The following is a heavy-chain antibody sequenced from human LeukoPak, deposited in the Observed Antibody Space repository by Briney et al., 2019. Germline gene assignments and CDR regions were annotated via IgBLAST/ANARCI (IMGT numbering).Heavy chain of an antibody. D-gene: IGHD2-15*01. CDR2: IYYSGST. J-gene: IGHJ5*02. CDR3: ARGGYCSGGGCYSSNWFDP. CDR1: GGSISSYY. V-gene: IGHV4-59*01. Sequence: SETLSLTCTVSGGSISSYYWSWIWQPPGKGLEWIGYIYYSGSTNYNPSLKSRVTISVDTSKNQFSLKLSSVTAADTAVYYCARGGYCSGGGCYSSNWFDPWGQGTLVTVSS.